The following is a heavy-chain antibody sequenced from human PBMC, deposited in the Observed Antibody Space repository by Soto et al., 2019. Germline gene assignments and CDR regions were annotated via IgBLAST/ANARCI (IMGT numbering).Heavy chain of an antibody. CDR2: IIPIPGTA. Sequence: QVQLVQSGAEVKKPGSSVKVSCKASRGTFGSYAISWVRQAPGQGLEWMGGIIPIPGTANYAQKFQGRVTIAADESTSTAYMELSSRRSEDTAVYYCARSQGSSTSLEIYYYYYYGMDVWGPGTTVTVSS. V-gene: IGHV1-69*01. J-gene: IGHJ6*02. D-gene: IGHD2-2*01. CDR1: RGTFGSYA. CDR3: ARSQGSSTSLEIYYYYYYGMDV.